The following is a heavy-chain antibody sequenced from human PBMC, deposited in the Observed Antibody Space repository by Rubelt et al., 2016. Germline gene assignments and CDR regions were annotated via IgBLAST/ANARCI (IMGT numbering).Heavy chain of an antibody. Sequence: GWVSVIYSGGSTYYADSVKGRFTISRDNSKNTLYLQMNSLRAEDTAVYYCAREWELSIPYYGMDVWGQGTTVTVSS. CDR2: IYSGGST. D-gene: IGHD1-7*01. J-gene: IGHJ6*02. CDR3: AREWELSIPYYGMDV. V-gene: IGHV3-53*05.